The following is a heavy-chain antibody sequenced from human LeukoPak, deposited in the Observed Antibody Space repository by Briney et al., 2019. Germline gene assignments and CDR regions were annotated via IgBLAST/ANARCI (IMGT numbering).Heavy chain of an antibody. Sequence: PSETLSLTCGVYGGSFRGHYWTWIRQPPGKGLEWIGEINHSGNTNYNPSLKSRVTTSVDTSKNQFSLRLTSVTAADTAVYYCARGLIRYYSGSGTSGNFDYWGQGTLVTVSS. CDR3: ARGLIRYYSGSGTSGNFDY. V-gene: IGHV4-34*01. CDR2: INHSGNT. D-gene: IGHD3-10*01. J-gene: IGHJ4*02. CDR1: GGSFRGHY.